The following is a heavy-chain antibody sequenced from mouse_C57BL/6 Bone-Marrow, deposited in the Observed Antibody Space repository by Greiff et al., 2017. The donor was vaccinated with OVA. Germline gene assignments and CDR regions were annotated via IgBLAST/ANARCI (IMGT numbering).Heavy chain of an antibody. D-gene: IGHD1-1*01. Sequence: EVQLQQSVAELVRPGASVKLSCTASGFNIKNTYMHWVKQRPEQGLEWIGRIDPANGNTKYAPKFQGKATITADTSSNTAYLQLSSLTSEDTAIYYGASITAVVATGGGYWGQGTTLTVSS. CDR1: GFNIKNTY. V-gene: IGHV14-3*01. CDR2: IDPANGNT. J-gene: IGHJ2*01. CDR3: ASITAVVATGGGY.